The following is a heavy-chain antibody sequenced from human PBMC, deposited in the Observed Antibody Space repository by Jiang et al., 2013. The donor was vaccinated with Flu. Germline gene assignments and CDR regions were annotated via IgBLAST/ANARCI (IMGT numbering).Heavy chain of an antibody. CDR2: ISTSSSYI. CDR3: GRDRRGNGGAFDL. Sequence: AASGFIFSDFYMGWIRQAPGKGLEWLSYISTSSSYISYAGSVKGRFTISRDNAKNSPYLQLNSLTAEDTAVYYCGRDRRGNGGAFDLWGQGTMV. CDR1: GFIFSDFY. D-gene: IGHD1-1*01. V-gene: IGHV3-11*05. J-gene: IGHJ3*01.